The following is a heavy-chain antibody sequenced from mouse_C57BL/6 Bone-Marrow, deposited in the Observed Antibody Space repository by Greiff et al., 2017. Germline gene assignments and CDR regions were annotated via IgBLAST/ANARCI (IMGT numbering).Heavy chain of an antibody. Sequence: QVQLQQSGAELVKPGASVKLSCKASGYTFTEYTIHWVKQRSGQGLEWIGWFYPGSGSIKYNEKFKDKDTLTADKSSSTVYMELSRLTSEDSAVYCCARQEDEQEGLDYWGQGTTLTVSS. CDR2: FYPGSGSI. J-gene: IGHJ2*01. CDR1: GYTFTEYT. V-gene: IGHV1-62-2*01. CDR3: ARQEDEQEGLDY. D-gene: IGHD2-2*01.